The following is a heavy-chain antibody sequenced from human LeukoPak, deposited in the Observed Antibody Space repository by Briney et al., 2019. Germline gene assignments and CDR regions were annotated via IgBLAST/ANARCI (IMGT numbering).Heavy chain of an antibody. CDR1: GYTFTSYD. CDR3: ARGSYDYSTWGVDY. D-gene: IGHD4-11*01. V-gene: IGHV1-8*01. Sequence: ASVKVSCKASGYTFTSYDTNWVRQATGQGLEWMGWMNPNSGNTGYAQKFQGRVTMTRNTSISTAYMELSSLRSEDTAVYYCARGSYDYSTWGVDYWGQGTLVTVSS. J-gene: IGHJ4*02. CDR2: MNPNSGNT.